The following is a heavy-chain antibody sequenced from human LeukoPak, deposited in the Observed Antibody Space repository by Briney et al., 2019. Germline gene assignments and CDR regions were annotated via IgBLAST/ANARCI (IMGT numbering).Heavy chain of an antibody. Sequence: GASVKVSCKASGYTFTSYYMHWVRQAPGQGLEWMGGIIPIFGTANYAQKFQGRVAITADKSTSTAYMELSSLRSEDTAVYYCARRLMGIAAAGTLAPWGQGTLVTVSS. CDR3: ARRLMGIAAAGTLAP. J-gene: IGHJ5*02. V-gene: IGHV1-69*06. D-gene: IGHD6-13*01. CDR1: GYTFTSYY. CDR2: IIPIFGTA.